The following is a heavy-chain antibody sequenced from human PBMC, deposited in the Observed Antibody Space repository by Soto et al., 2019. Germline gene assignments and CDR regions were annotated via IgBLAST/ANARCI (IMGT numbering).Heavy chain of an antibody. CDR1: GGTFSSYA. CDR2: IIPIFGTA. D-gene: IGHD3-3*01. V-gene: IGHV1-69*13. CDR3: ARAGYDFWSGPPPGPPYYYYGMDV. Sequence: ASVKVSCKASGGTFSSYAISWVRQAPGQGLEWMGGIIPIFGTANYAQKFQGRVTITADESTSTAYMEPSSLRSEDTAVYYCARAGYDFWSGPPPGPPYYYYGMDVWGQGTTVTVSS. J-gene: IGHJ6*02.